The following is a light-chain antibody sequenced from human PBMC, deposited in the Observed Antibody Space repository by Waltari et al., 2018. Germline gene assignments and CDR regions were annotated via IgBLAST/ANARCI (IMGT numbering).Light chain of an antibody. CDR1: ESVRRA. J-gene: IGKJ1*01. Sequence: EIVLTQSPGTLSLSPGERATLSGRASESVRRALAWYQQRPGQPPKLLIDDASSRATGIPDRFSGSGSGTDFRLTISRVEPEDVALYYCKQYRKLPVTFGQGTKVEIK. CDR2: DAS. V-gene: IGKV3-20*01. CDR3: KQYRKLPVT.